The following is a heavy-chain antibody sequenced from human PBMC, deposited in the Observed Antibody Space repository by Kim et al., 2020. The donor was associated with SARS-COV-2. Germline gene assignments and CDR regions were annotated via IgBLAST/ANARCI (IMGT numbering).Heavy chain of an antibody. J-gene: IGHJ5*02. V-gene: IGHV4-34*01. CDR2: INHSGST. D-gene: IGHD3-10*01. CDR3: AREGPYFTMVRGVIYWFYP. Sequence: SETLSLTCAVYGGSFSGHYWSWIRQPPGKGLEWIGEINHSGSTNYNPSLKSRVTISVDTSKNQFSLKLSSVTAADTAVYYCAREGPYFTMVRGVIYWFYP. CDR1: GGSFSGHY.